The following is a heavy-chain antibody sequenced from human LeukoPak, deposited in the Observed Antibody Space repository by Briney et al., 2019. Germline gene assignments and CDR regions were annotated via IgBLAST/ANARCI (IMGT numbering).Heavy chain of an antibody. J-gene: IGHJ5*02. V-gene: IGHV4-39*07. CDR2: IYYSGST. CDR1: GGSIRSGDYY. D-gene: IGHD3-22*01. CDR3: ARDPFLLLSPDSSPGRSWFDP. Sequence: SETLSLTCTVSGGSIRSGDYYWGWIRQPPGKGLEWIGSIYYSGSTYYNPSLKSRVTISVDTSKNQFSLKLSSVTAADTAVYYCARDPFLLLSPDSSPGRSWFDPWGQGTLVTVSS.